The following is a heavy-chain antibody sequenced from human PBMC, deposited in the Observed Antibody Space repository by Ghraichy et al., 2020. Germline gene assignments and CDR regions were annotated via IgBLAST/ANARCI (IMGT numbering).Heavy chain of an antibody. CDR3: AKDTYYYDSSGYYHHYYYYGMDV. Sequence: RVAVISYDGSNKYYADSVKGRFTISRDNSKNTLYLQMNSLRAEDTAVYYCAKDTYYYDSSGYYHHYYYYGMDVWGQG. CDR2: ISYDGSNK. D-gene: IGHD3-22*01. J-gene: IGHJ6*02. V-gene: IGHV3-30*18.